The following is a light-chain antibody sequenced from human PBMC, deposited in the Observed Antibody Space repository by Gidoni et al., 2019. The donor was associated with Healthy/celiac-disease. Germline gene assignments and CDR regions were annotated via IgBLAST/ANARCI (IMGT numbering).Light chain of an antibody. V-gene: IGLV4-69*01. J-gene: IGLJ2*01. CDR1: SGHSSYA. Sequence: QLVXTQSPSASASLGASVKLTCTLSSGHSSYAIAWHQQQPEKGPRYLMKLNSAGSHSKGDGIPDXFSGSSSGAERYLTISSLQSEDEADYYCQTWGTGIHVVFGGGTKLTVL. CDR3: QTWGTGIHVV. CDR2: LNSAGSH.